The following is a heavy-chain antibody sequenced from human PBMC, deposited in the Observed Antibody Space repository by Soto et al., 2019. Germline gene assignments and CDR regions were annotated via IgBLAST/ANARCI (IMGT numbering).Heavy chain of an antibody. Sequence: GESLKISCAASGFTFSSYGMHWVRQAPGKGLEWVAVIWYDGSNKYYADSVKGRFTISRDNSKNTLYLQMNSLRAEDTAVYYCARTPELERSYYFDYWGQGTLVTVSS. CDR1: GFTFSSYG. J-gene: IGHJ4*02. D-gene: IGHD1-1*01. CDR3: ARTPELERSYYFDY. CDR2: IWYDGSNK. V-gene: IGHV3-33*01.